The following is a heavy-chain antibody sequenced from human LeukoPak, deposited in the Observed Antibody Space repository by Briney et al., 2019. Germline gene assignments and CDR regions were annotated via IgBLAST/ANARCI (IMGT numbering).Heavy chain of an antibody. CDR1: GGSISSSSYY. CDR2: IYYSGST. J-gene: IGHJ6*03. CDR3: ARDTLNPYYDFWSGYYQPYYYYMDV. D-gene: IGHD3-3*01. Sequence: SETLSLTCTVSGGSISSSSYYWGWIRQPPGKGLEWIGSIYYSGSTYYNPPLKSRVTISVDTSKNQFSLKLSSVTAADTAVYYCARDTLNPYYDFWSGYYQPYYYYMDVWGKGTTVTVSS. V-gene: IGHV4-39*07.